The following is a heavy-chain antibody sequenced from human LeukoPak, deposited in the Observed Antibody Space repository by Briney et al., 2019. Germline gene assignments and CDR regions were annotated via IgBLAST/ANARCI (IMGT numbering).Heavy chain of an antibody. CDR1: GGSISSSSYY. V-gene: IGHV4-39*07. D-gene: IGHD3-9*01. CDR2: IYYSGST. CDR3: ARGDILTGYPY. Sequence: SETLSHTCTVSGGSISSSSYYWGWIRQPPGKGLEWIGSIYYSGSTYYNPSLKSRVTISVDTSKNQFSLKLSSVTAADTAVYYCARGDILTGYPYWGQGTLVTVSS. J-gene: IGHJ4*02.